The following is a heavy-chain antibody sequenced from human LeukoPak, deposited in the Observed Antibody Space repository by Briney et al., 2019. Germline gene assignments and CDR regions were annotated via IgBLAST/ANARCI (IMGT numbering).Heavy chain of an antibody. CDR2: ISYDGSNK. CDR1: GFTFSSYG. D-gene: IGHD5-18*01. CDR3: AKEWKGTAMVFWAYYYYYGMDV. Sequence: GGSLRLSCAASGFTFSSYGMHWVRQAPGKGLEWEAVISYDGSNKYYADSVKGRFTNSRDNSKNTLYLQMNSLRAEDTAVYYCAKEWKGTAMVFWAYYYYYGMDVWGQGTTVTVSS. V-gene: IGHV3-30*18. J-gene: IGHJ6*02.